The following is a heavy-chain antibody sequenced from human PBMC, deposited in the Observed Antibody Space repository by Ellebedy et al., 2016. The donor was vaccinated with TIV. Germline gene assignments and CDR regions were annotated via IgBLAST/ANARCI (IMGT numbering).Heavy chain of an antibody. Sequence: GGSLRLXXAASGFTFSSYGMHWVRQAPGKGLEWVAVISYDGSNKYYADSVKGRFTISRDNSKNTLYLQMNSLRAEDTAVYYCAKDGCSGGSCYETDAFDIWGQGTMVTVSS. V-gene: IGHV3-30*18. CDR2: ISYDGSNK. CDR3: AKDGCSGGSCYETDAFDI. D-gene: IGHD2-15*01. CDR1: GFTFSSYG. J-gene: IGHJ3*02.